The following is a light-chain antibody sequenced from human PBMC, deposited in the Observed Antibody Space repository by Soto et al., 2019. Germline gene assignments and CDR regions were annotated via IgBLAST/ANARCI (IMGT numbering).Light chain of an antibody. CDR1: SSDVGGYNY. J-gene: IGLJ2*01. Sequence: QSALTQPASVSGSPGQSITISCTRSSSDVGGYNYVSWYQQHPGKAPKLMIYEVSNRPSGISNRFSGSKSGNTASLTLSGLQAEDEADYYCSSYTSSSTLVFGGGTKLTVL. V-gene: IGLV2-14*01. CDR2: EVS. CDR3: SSYTSSSTLV.